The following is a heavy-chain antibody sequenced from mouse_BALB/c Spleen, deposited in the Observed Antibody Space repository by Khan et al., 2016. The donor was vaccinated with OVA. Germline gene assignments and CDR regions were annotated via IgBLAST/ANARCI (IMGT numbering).Heavy chain of an antibody. J-gene: IGHJ4*01. CDR2: IWAGGST. V-gene: IGHV2-9*02. D-gene: IGHD2-12*01. CDR1: GFSLTNYG. Sequence: QVQLQESGPGLVAPSQSLSITCTVSGFSLTNYGIHWVRQPPGKGLEWLGVIWAGGSTNYNSALMSRLTISKDNSKSHAFLKMNRLQADEQARYYWARDQGGDSSSDPMDYWGQGTSVTGPS. CDR3: ARDQGGDSSSDPMDY.